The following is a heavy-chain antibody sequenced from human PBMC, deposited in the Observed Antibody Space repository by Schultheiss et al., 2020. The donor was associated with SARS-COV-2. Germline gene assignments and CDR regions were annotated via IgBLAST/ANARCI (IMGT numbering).Heavy chain of an antibody. J-gene: IGHJ6*02. Sequence: SETLSLTCAAYGGSFSGFYWSWIRQPPGKGLEWIGEINHSGSTNYNPSLKSRVTISVDTSKNQFSLKLSSVTAADTAVYYCARGPFSGRGMDVWGQGTTVTVSS. V-gene: IGHV4-34*01. CDR1: GGSFSGFY. D-gene: IGHD6-25*01. CDR2: INHSGST. CDR3: ARGPFSGRGMDV.